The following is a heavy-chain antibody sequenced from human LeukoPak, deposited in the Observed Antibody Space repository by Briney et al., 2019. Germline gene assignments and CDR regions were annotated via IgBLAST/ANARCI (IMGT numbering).Heavy chain of an antibody. D-gene: IGHD5-18*01. J-gene: IGHJ4*02. CDR1: GFTFGNYG. CDR2: IDTSGGTR. CDR3: VSRGYGHT. Sequence: GGSLRLSCAAAGFTFGNYGMTWVRQAPGKGPEWVSAIDTSGGTRYYADSVKGRFTVSRDNSKNTLSLQMNSLGAEDTAVYYCVSRGYGHTWGPGALVTVSS. V-gene: IGHV3-23*01.